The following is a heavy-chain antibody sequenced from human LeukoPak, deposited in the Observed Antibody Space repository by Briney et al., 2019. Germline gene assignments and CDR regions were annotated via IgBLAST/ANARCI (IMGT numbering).Heavy chain of an antibody. J-gene: IGHJ4*02. CDR1: GFSFSGYW. D-gene: IGHD6-13*01. CDR3: AKSLLAAAGKRDY. CDR2: IKEDGSEK. V-gene: IGHV3-7*03. Sequence: GGSLRLSCAASGFSFSGYWMTWVRQAPGKGLEWVANIKEDGSEKYYADFVKGRFTISRDNAKNSLDLQMNSLRAEDTAVYYCAKSLLAAAGKRDYWGQGTLVTVSS.